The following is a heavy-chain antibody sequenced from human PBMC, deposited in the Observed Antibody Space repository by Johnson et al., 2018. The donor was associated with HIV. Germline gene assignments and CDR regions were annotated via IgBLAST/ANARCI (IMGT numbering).Heavy chain of an antibody. CDR2: STSDGTST. CDR3: ARATTSKDHAFDI. Sequence: VQLVESGGGLVKPGGSLRLSCAASGFSFSDYYMHWVRQAPGQGLVWVSRSTSDGTSTSYADSVKGRFTISTDNSKNTLYLQMNSLRAGDTAVYFCARATTSKDHAFDIWGQGTMVAVSS. V-gene: IGHV3-74*02. CDR1: GFSFSDYY. D-gene: IGHD1-14*01. J-gene: IGHJ3*02.